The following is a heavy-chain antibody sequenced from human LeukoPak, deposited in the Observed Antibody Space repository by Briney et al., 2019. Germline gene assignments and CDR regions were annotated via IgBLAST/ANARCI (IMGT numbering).Heavy chain of an antibody. J-gene: IGHJ6*03. V-gene: IGHV3-30*02. D-gene: IGHD3-16*01. CDR1: AFSLRNYG. CDR2: IRYDGDIV. CDR3: AKDHYGNPGQYYYMDV. Sequence: GGSLRLSCTASAFSLRNYGLHWVRQAPGRGLEWVTFIRYDGDIVYYADSVKGRFTISRDNPRNTLYLQMNSLTLEDTAVYYCAKDHYGNPGQYYYMDVWGKGTTVIVSS.